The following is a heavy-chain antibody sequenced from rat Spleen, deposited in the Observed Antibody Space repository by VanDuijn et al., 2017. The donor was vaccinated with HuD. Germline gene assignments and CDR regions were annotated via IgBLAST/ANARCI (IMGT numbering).Heavy chain of an antibody. CDR1: GFSLTSYN. D-gene: IGHD1-7*01. Sequence: QVQLKESGPGLVQPSQTLSLTCTVSGFSLTSYNVHWVRQPPGEGLEWMGRVRYDGDTSYNSALKSRLSISRDTSKNQVFLKMNSLQTDDTGTYYCTRAHSTGIPMFDYWGQGVMVTVSS. CDR3: TRAHSTGIPMFDY. V-gene: IGHV2-63*01. CDR2: VRYDGDT. J-gene: IGHJ2*01.